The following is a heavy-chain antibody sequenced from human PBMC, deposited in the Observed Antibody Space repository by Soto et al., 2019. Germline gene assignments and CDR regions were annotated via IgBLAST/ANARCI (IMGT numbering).Heavy chain of an antibody. Sequence: LRLSCAASGFTFSSSAMSWVRQAPEKGLEWVSAISTSGGNTLYADSVKGRFTISRDNSKNTLFLQMSSLRAEDTAIYYCAKPTGGSYPESRVFDSWGQGTRVTVSS. D-gene: IGHD1-26*01. CDR3: AKPTGGSYPESRVFDS. CDR2: ISTSGGNT. CDR1: GFTFSSSA. V-gene: IGHV3-23*01. J-gene: IGHJ4*02.